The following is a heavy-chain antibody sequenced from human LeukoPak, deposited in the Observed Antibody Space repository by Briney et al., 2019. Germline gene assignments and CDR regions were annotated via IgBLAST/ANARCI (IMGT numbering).Heavy chain of an antibody. CDR2: ISLTGLT. V-gene: IGHV4-4*02. CDR3: SRENGAFSPFGY. Sequence: SETLSLTCGVSGGSISNTNWWSWGRQPPDQGLEWIGEISLTGLTHYNPSLESRVTVSLDKSKNQLSLNLTSVTAADTAVYYCSRENGAFSPFGYWGQGTLVTVLS. CDR1: GGSISNTNW. D-gene: IGHD2-8*01. J-gene: IGHJ4*02.